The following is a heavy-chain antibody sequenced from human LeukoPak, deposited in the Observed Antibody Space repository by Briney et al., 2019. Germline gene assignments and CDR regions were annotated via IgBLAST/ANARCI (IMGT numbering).Heavy chain of an antibody. D-gene: IGHD5-18*01. V-gene: IGHV1-2*03. CDR2: INPNSGDT. Sequence: LGASVKVSCKASGYTFTGYYIYWVRQAPGQGLEWMGWINPNSGDTKYAQNFQGRVTMTRDTSITTAYVEVSRLRSDDTAIYYCAREHNYGVHNAFDIWGQGTMVTVSS. J-gene: IGHJ3*02. CDR1: GYTFTGYY. CDR3: AREHNYGVHNAFDI.